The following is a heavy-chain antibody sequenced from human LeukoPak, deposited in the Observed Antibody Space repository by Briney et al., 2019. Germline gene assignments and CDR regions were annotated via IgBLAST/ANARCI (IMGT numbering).Heavy chain of an antibody. CDR1: GYTFTGYY. CDR2: INPNSGGT. CDR3: ARDSPGIAAAGHGY. D-gene: IGHD6-13*01. Sequence: ASVKVSCKASGYTFTGYYMHWVRQAPGQGLEWMGWINPNSGGTHYAQKFQGRVTMTRDTSISTAYMELSRLRSDDTAVYYCARDSPGIAAAGHGYWGQGTLVTVSS. V-gene: IGHV1-2*02. J-gene: IGHJ4*02.